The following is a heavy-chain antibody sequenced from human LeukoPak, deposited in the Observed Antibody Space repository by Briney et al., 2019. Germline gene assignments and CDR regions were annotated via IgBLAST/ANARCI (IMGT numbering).Heavy chain of an antibody. V-gene: IGHV4-59*01. Sequence: SETLSLTCTVSGGSISSYYWSWIRQPPGKGLEWIWYIYYSGSTNYNPSLKSRVTISVDTSKNQFSLKLSSVTAADTAVYYCGSGYSYGYPYYYYYMDVWGKGTTVTVSS. CDR2: IYYSGST. CDR1: GGSISSYY. J-gene: IGHJ6*03. CDR3: GSGYSYGYPYYYYYMDV. D-gene: IGHD5-18*01.